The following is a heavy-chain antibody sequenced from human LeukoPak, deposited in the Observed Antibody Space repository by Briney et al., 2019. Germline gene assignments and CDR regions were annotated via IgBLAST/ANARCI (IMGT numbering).Heavy chain of an antibody. D-gene: IGHD3-22*01. V-gene: IGHV3-23*01. J-gene: IGHJ4*02. CDR3: AKRGVVIRVILVGFHKEAYYFDS. CDR2: ISDSGGST. Sequence: GGSLRLSCAVSGITFSNYGMSWVRQAPGKGLEWVAGISDSGGSTKYADSVKGRFTISRDNSKNTLYLQMNSLRAEDTAVYFCAKRGVVIRVILVGFHKEAYYFDSWGQGALVTVSS. CDR1: GITFSNYG.